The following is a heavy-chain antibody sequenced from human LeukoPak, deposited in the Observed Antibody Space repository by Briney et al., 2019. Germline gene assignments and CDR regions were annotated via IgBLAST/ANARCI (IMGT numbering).Heavy chain of an antibody. CDR1: GFTFSSYA. D-gene: IGHD5-18*01. CDR3: AKDGYSYGPNRNWFDP. CDR2: ISGSGGST. Sequence: SGGSLRLSCAASGFTFSSYAMSWVRQAPGKGLEWVSAISGSGGSTYYADSVKGRFTISRDNSKNTLYLQMNSLRAEDTAVYYCAKDGYSYGPNRNWFDPWGQGTLVTVSS. J-gene: IGHJ5*02. V-gene: IGHV3-23*01.